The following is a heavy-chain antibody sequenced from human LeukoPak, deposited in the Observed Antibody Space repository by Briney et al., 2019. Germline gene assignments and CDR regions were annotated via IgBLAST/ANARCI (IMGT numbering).Heavy chain of an antibody. CDR1: GRSLSSSSYY. Sequence: PSETLSLTCTVSGRSLSSSSYYWGRIRQPPGKGLEWIGSIYYSGSTYYNPSLKSRVTISVDTSKNQFSLKLSSVTAADTAVYYCATLVAGTSADYWGQGALVTVSS. V-gene: IGHV4-39*01. CDR2: IYYSGST. J-gene: IGHJ4*02. D-gene: IGHD6-19*01. CDR3: ATLVAGTSADY.